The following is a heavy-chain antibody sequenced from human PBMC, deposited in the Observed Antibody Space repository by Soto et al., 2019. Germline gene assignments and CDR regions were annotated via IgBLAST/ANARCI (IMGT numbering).Heavy chain of an antibody. V-gene: IGHV3-33*01. J-gene: IGHJ5*02. D-gene: IGHD6-19*01. Sequence: GGSLRLSCAASGFTFSSYGMHWVRQAPGKGLEWVAVIWYDGSNKYYADSVKGRFTISRDNSKNTLYLQMNSLRAEDTAVYYCARDLTTSSGWTPNNWFDPWGQGTLVTVSS. CDR1: GFTFSSYG. CDR2: IWYDGSNK. CDR3: ARDLTTSSGWTPNNWFDP.